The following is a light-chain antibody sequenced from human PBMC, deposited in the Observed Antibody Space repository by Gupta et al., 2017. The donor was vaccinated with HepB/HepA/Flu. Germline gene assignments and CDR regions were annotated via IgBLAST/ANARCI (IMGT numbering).Light chain of an antibody. Sequence: ETVLIQSPATLSLSPGETATLSCWTSQSVNGYLAWYQQKPGQPPRLLIYDVSFRATGIPARFRGSGSGTDFTLTISSLEPEDFAVDYCQQRDNWPLTFGGGTKVEMK. J-gene: IGKJ4*01. V-gene: IGKV3-11*01. CDR1: QSVNGY. CDR3: QQRDNWPLT. CDR2: DVS.